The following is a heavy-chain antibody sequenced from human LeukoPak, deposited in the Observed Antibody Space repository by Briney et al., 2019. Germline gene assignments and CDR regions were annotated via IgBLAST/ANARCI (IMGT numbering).Heavy chain of an antibody. CDR2: MYSSGST. CDR3: ARRPTMVRGVLDV. D-gene: IGHD3-10*01. CDR1: GGSISSSSYY. J-gene: IGHJ6*04. V-gene: IGHV4-39*07. Sequence: SETLSLTCTVSGGSISSSSYYWGWIRQPPGKGLEWIGSMYSSGSTYYNPSLKSRVTIPVDTSKNQFSLKLSSVTAADTAVYYCARRPTMVRGVLDVWGKGTTVTISS.